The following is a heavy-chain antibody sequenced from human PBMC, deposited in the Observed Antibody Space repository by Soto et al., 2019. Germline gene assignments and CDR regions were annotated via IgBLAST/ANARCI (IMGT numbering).Heavy chain of an antibody. CDR2: IYPGGSHA. CDR1: GYSFTKYW. J-gene: IGHJ3*01. Sequence: GESLKISCKGSGYSFTKYWIGWVRQMPGKGLEWMGIIYPGGSHAIYSPSFQGQVTMSADKSISTAYLQWSSLKASDTAMYYCARPYSGGPNDPFDVWGQGTMVTVSS. V-gene: IGHV5-51*01. CDR3: ARPYSGGPNDPFDV. D-gene: IGHD1-26*01.